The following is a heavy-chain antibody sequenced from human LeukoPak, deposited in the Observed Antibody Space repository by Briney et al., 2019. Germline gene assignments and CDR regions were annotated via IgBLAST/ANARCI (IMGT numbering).Heavy chain of an antibody. D-gene: IGHD2-2*01. V-gene: IGHV4-34*01. CDR3: ARWEVVPAANDY. Sequence: PSETLSLTCAVYGGSFSGYYLSWIRQPPGKGLEWIGEINHSGSTNYNPSLKSRVTISVDTSKNQFSLKLSSVTAADTAVYYCARWEVVPAANDYWGQGTLVTVSS. CDR1: GGSFSGYY. J-gene: IGHJ4*02. CDR2: INHSGST.